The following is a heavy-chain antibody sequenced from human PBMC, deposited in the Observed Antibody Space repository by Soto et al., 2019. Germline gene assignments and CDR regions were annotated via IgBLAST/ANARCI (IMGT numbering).Heavy chain of an antibody. CDR3: AGGSGYRIDP. V-gene: IGHV4-4*02. CDR2: VHEGGTT. Sequence: QVQPQESGPGLVNPSGTLSLICVVSDDSISRIHWWSWVRPPPGKGLEWLGEVHEGGTTNYNPSLKSRVIISMDKSKNQVSLKLTSPPAADTAVYHCAGGSGYRIDPWGQGTLVTVSS. CDR1: DDSISRIHW. D-gene: IGHD5-18*01. J-gene: IGHJ5*01.